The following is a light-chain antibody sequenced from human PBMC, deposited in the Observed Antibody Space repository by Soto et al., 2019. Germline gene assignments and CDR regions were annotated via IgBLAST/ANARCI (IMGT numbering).Light chain of an antibody. V-gene: IGKV1-12*01. CDR3: QQANSFPLT. J-gene: IGKJ4*01. Sequence: DMQMTQSPSSVSASVGDRVTITCRASEDMSTWLAWYQQKPGKAPKLLIFAASNLQSGFPTRFSGSGSGTDFTLTISSLQPEDFATYYCQQANSFPLTFGGGTKVEI. CDR1: EDMSTW. CDR2: AAS.